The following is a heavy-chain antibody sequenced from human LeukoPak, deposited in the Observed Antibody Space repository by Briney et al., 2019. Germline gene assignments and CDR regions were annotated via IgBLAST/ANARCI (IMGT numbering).Heavy chain of an antibody. D-gene: IGHD6-13*01. V-gene: IGHV4-39*07. CDR1: GGSISSSSYY. J-gene: IGHJ5*02. Sequence: SSETLSLTCTVSGGSISSSSYYWGWIRQPPGKGLEWIGSIYYSGSTYYNPSLKSRVTISVDTSKNQFSLKLSSVTAADTAVYYCARGLAAAGSQGFDPWGQGTLVTVSS. CDR3: ARGLAAAGSQGFDP. CDR2: IYYSGST.